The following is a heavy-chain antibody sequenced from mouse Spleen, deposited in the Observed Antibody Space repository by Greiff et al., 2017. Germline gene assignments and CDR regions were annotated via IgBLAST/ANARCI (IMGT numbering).Heavy chain of an antibody. J-gene: IGHJ2*01. CDR2: IYPGDGDT. CDR1: GYAFSSYW. V-gene: IGHV1-80*01. D-gene: IGHD2-3*01. CDR3: ARSFDGYQSPDY. Sequence: QVQLQQSGAELVKPGASVKISCKASGYAFSSYWMNWVKQRPGKGLEWIGQIYPGDGDTNYNGKFKGKATLTADKSSSTAYMQLSSLTSEDSAVYYCARSFDGYQSPDYWGQGTTLTVSS.